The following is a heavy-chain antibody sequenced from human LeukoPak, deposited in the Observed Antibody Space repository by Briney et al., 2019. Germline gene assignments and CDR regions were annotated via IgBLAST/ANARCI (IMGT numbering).Heavy chain of an antibody. CDR2: IYPSGGST. Sequence: ASVKVSCRASGYTFTSYYMHWVRQAPGQGLEWMGIIYPSGGSTSYAQKFQGRVTMTRDMSTSTVYMELSSLRSEDTAVYYCAGDAAQRYYFDYWGQGTLVTVSP. J-gene: IGHJ4*02. CDR1: GYTFTSYY. V-gene: IGHV1-46*01. CDR3: AGDAAQRYYFDY. D-gene: IGHD3-16*01.